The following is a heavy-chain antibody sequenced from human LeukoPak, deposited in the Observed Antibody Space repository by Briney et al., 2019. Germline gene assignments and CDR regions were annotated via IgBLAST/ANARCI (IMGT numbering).Heavy chain of an antibody. J-gene: IGHJ4*02. CDR2: IYYSGTT. CDR3: ARGVYIAAAQNGY. Sequence: SETLSLTCTVSGGSISNYYWSWIWQPPGKGLEWIGYIYYSGTTNYNPSLKSRVTISVDTSKNQFSLKLNSVTAADTAVYYCARGVYIAAAQNGYWGQGTLVTVSS. V-gene: IGHV4-59*01. CDR1: GGSISNYY. D-gene: IGHD6-13*01.